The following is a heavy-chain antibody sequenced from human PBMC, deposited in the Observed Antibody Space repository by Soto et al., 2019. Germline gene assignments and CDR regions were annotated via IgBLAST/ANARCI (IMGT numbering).Heavy chain of an antibody. CDR1: GFTFSSYW. Sequence: GGSLRLSCAASGFTFSSYWMHWVRQAPGKGLVWVSRINSDGSSTSYADSVKGRFTISRDNAKNTLYLQMNSLRAEDTAVYYCASVTIAAAGIAFDIWGQGTMVTVSS. D-gene: IGHD6-13*01. J-gene: IGHJ3*02. CDR3: ASVTIAAAGIAFDI. V-gene: IGHV3-74*01. CDR2: INSDGSST.